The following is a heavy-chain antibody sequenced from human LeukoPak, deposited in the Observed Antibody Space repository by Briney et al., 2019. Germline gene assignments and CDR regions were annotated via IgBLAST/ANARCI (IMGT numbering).Heavy chain of an antibody. Sequence: SQTLSLTCTVSGGSISSGSYYWSWIRQPAGKGLEWIGRIYTSGSTNYNPSLKSRVTISVDTSKNQFSLKLNSVTAADTAVYYCARSRYSSGWYVYFLHWGQGTLVTVSS. V-gene: IGHV4-61*02. CDR3: ARSRYSSGWYVYFLH. CDR2: IYTSGST. CDR1: GGSISSGSYY. J-gene: IGHJ1*01. D-gene: IGHD6-19*01.